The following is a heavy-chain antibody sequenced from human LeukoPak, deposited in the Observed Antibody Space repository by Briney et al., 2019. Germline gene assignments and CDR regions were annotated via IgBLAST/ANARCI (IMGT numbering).Heavy chain of an antibody. J-gene: IGHJ4*02. D-gene: IGHD1-26*01. V-gene: IGHV3-74*01. CDR2: INSDGSST. CDR1: GFTFSSNW. Sequence: GGSLRLSCVASGFTFSSNWMHWVRQAPGKGLVWVSRINSDGSSTSYADSVKGRFTISRDNAKNTLYLQMNSLRAEDTAVYFCASPGATLKFDYWGQGTQVTVSS. CDR3: ASPGATLKFDY.